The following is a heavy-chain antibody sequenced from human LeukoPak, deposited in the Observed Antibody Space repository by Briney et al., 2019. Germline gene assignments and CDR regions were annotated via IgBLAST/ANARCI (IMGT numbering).Heavy chain of an antibody. CDR3: ARDHQAGGDY. J-gene: IGHJ4*02. V-gene: IGHV3-48*03. CDR2: ISSSGSTI. Sequence: PGASPTLFCAAYGSTFSSYEMNWVRQAPGKGLEWVSYISSSGSTIYYADSVKGRFTISRDNAKNSLYLQMNSLRAEDTAVYYCARDHQAGGDYWGQGTLVTVSS. D-gene: IGHD3-16*01. CDR1: GSTFSSYE.